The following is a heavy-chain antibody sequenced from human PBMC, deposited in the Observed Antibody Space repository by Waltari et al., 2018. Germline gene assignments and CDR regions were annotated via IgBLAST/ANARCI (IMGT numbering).Heavy chain of an antibody. J-gene: IGHJ4*02. V-gene: IGHV4-39*07. CDR2: IYYSGST. D-gene: IGHD1-26*01. CDR3: ARDLSGSYGFFDY. CDR1: GGSISSSSYY. Sequence: QLQLQESGPGLVKPSETLSLTCTVSGGSISSSSYYWGWIRQPPGKGLEWIGSIYYSGSTYYNPSLKSRVTISVDTSKNQFSLKLSSVTAADTAMYYCARDLSGSYGFFDYWGQGTLVTVSS.